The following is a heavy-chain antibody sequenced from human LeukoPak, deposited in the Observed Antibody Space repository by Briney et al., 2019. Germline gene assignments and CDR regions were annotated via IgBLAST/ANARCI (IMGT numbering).Heavy chain of an antibody. CDR2: MNPNSGNT. Sequence: ASVKVSCKASGYTFTSYDINWVRQATGQGLEWMGWMNPNSGNTGYAQKFQGRVTMTRNTSISTAYMELSSLRSEDTAVYYCARGQLWSKATPAFGVVKSGFDPWGQGTLVTVSS. D-gene: IGHD3-3*01. CDR3: ARGQLWSKATPAFGVVKSGFDP. J-gene: IGHJ5*02. CDR1: GYTFTSYD. V-gene: IGHV1-8*01.